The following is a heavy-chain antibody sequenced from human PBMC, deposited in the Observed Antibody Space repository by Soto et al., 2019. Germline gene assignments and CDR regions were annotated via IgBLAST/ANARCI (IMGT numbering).Heavy chain of an antibody. CDR3: AKDMAYGGNSGPFDY. CDR1: GFTFDDYT. Sequence: EVQLVESGGVVVQPGGSLRLSCAASGFTFDDYTMHWVLPAPGKGLEWVSLIFWDGSNTHYADSVKGRFTISRDNRKNSLYLQMDRLRTEVTALYYCAKDMAYGGNSGPFDYWGQGTLVTVSS. D-gene: IGHD4-17*01. CDR2: IFWDGSNT. J-gene: IGHJ4*02. V-gene: IGHV3-43*01.